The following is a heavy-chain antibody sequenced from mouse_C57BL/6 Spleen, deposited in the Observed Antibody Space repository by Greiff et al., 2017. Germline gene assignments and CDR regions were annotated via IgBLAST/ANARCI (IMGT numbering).Heavy chain of an antibody. CDR2: ILPGSGST. Sequence: QVQLQQSGAELMKPGASVKLSCKATGYTFTGYWLEWVKQRPGHGLEWIGEILPGSGSTNYNEKFKGKATFTADTSSNTAYMQLSSLTTEDSAIYYCAREDYYYGSSYWYFDVWGTGTTVTVSS. J-gene: IGHJ1*03. V-gene: IGHV1-9*01. D-gene: IGHD1-1*01. CDR1: GYTFTGYW. CDR3: AREDYYYGSSYWYFDV.